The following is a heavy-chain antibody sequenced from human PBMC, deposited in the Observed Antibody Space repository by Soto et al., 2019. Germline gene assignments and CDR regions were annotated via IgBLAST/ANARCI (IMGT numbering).Heavy chain of an antibody. V-gene: IGHV1-69*12. D-gene: IGHD1-7*01. J-gene: IGHJ6*02. Sequence: QVQLVQSGAEVKKPGSSVKVSCKASGGTFSSYAISWVRQAPGQGLEWMGGIIPIFGTANYAQKFQGRVTITADESTSPAYMELSSLSSEDTAVYYCAGPPELTRIYYYYGMDVWRQGTTVTVSS. CDR2: IIPIFGTA. CDR3: AGPPELTRIYYYYGMDV. CDR1: GGTFSSYA.